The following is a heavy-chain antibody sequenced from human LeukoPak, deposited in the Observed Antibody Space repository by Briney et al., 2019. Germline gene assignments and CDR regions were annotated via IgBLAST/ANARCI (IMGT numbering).Heavy chain of an antibody. V-gene: IGHV3-30-3*01. CDR2: ISYDGSNK. CDR1: GFTFSSYA. CDR3: ARAEQWLIQYY. Sequence: PGGSLRLSCAASGFTFSSYAMHWVRQAPGKGLEWVAVISYDGSNKYYADSVKGRFTISRDNSKTTLYLQMNSLRAEDTAVYYCARAEQWLIQYYWGQGTLVTVSS. J-gene: IGHJ4*02. D-gene: IGHD6-19*01.